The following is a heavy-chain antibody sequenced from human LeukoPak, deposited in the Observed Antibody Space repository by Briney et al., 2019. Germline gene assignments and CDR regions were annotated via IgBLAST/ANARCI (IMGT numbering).Heavy chain of an antibody. V-gene: IGHV4-31*03. D-gene: IGHD3-22*01. CDR2: IYYSGST. Sequence: PSETLSLTCTVSGGSISSGGYYWSWIRQHPGKGLEWIGYIYYSGSTYYNPSLKSRVTISVDTSKNQFCLKLSSVTAADTAVYYCARVPDYYDSSGYFSQTYFDYWGQGTLVTVSS. CDR3: ARVPDYYDSSGYFSQTYFDY. J-gene: IGHJ4*02. CDR1: GGSISSGGYY.